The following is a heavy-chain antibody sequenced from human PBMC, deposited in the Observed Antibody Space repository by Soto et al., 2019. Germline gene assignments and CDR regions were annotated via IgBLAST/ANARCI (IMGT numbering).Heavy chain of an antibody. CDR1: VGSFSGHY. CDR3: ARGISVIVGVQGDAPDKSSFDY. V-gene: IGHV4-34*01. J-gene: IGHJ4*02. CDR2: INHTGST. Sequence: SETLSVTCAVYVGSFSGHYWSWIRQPPGKGLEWIGEINHTGSTNQNPSLKSRVSISVDTSKNQFFLKLRSVTAADTAVYYCARGISVIVGVQGDAPDKSSFDYWSQGTLVTVSS. D-gene: IGHD3-22*01.